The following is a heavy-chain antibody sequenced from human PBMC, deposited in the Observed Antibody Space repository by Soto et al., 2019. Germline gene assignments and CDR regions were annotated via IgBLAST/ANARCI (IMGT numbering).Heavy chain of an antibody. CDR3: SRAQSPYYASDGAYPFRF. CDR1: RSSFSRYW. V-gene: IGHV5-51*01. Sequence: GKSLNISCTGSRSSFSRYWIGWVRQQPGKGLEWMGIIHPGGSTIRYSPSFRGHVTFSADHSTRTAFLHWDTLPPSDTAPYYCSRAQSPYYASDGAYPFRFWGKG. D-gene: IGHD3-16*01. J-gene: IGHJ4*02. CDR2: IHPGGSTI.